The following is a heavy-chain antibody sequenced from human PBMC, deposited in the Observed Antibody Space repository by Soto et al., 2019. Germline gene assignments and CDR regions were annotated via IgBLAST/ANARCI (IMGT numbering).Heavy chain of an antibody. CDR1: GGTFSSYA. CDR3: ARSLSIAAAGNAPIDY. V-gene: IGHV1-69*01. Sequence: QVQLVQSGAEVKKPGSSVKVSCKASGGTFSSYAISWVRQAPGQGLEWMGGIIPIFGTANYAQKFQGRVTIIADESTSTAYMELSSLRSEDTAVYYCARSLSIAAAGNAPIDYWGQGTLVTVSS. J-gene: IGHJ4*02. CDR2: IIPIFGTA. D-gene: IGHD6-13*01.